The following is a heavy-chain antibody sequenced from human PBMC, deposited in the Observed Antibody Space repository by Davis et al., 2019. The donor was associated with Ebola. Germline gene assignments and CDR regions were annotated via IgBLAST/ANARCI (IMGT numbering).Heavy chain of an antibody. CDR2: ISGSGGST. CDR1: GFTFSSYA. D-gene: IGHD3-9*01. J-gene: IGHJ4*02. V-gene: IGHV3-23*01. Sequence: PGGSLRLSCAASGFTFSSYAMSWVRQAPGKGLEWVSAISGSGGSTYYADSVKGRFTISRDNSKNTLYLQMNSLRAEDTAVYYCAKVLDYYDILTGYFADYWGQGTLVTVSS. CDR3: AKVLDYYDILTGYFADY.